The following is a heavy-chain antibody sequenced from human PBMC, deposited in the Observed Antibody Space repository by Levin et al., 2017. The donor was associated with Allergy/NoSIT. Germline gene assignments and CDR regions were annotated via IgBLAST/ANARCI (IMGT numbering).Heavy chain of an antibody. CDR1: GYIFINYW. CDR3: LRSRITLMGGTLPVGDY. CDR2: IYPADSPV. V-gene: IGHV5-51*01. J-gene: IGHJ4*02. D-gene: IGHD3-22*01. Sequence: GGSLRLSCEGSGYIFINYWIAWVRHMPGKGLEWMGVIYPADSPVKYSPSFQGQVTTSADTSTSTAYLQWKSLEVADTAIYYCLRSRITLMGGTLPVGDYWGQGTPVTGSS.